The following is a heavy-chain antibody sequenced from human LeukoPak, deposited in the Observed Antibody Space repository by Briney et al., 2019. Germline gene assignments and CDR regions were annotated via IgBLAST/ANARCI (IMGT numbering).Heavy chain of an antibody. CDR2: IYYSGST. J-gene: IGHJ3*02. Sequence: SQTLSLTCTVSGGSISSGGYYWSWIRQHPGKGLEWIGYIYYSGSTYYNPSLKSRVTTSVDTSKNQFSLKLSSVTAADTAVYYCARDGSGTTVTTIDAFDIRGQGTMVTVSS. V-gene: IGHV4-31*03. D-gene: IGHD4-17*01. CDR1: GGSISSGGYY. CDR3: ARDGSGTTVTTIDAFDI.